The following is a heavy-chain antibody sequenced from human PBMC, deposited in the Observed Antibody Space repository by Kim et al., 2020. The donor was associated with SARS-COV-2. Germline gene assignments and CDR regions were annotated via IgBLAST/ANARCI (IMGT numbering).Heavy chain of an antibody. D-gene: IGHD3-3*01. CDR2: VTWNSGSI. J-gene: IGHJ3*02. V-gene: IGHV3-9*01. CDR3: ATLSIPRQRSGFDI. Sequence: GGSLRLSCVASGFTFGDYGMHWVRQAPGKGLEWVSGVTWNSGSIVYADSVQGRFTISRDNAKSSLYLQMNSLTTEDTALYYCATLSIPRQRSGFDIWGQGTMVTVSS. CDR1: GFTFGDYG.